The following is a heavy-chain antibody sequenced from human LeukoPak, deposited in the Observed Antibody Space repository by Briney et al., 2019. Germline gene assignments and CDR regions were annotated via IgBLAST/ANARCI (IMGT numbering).Heavy chain of an antibody. CDR3: ARGVMTGYSSSWHFDY. V-gene: IGHV4-59*01. D-gene: IGHD6-13*01. J-gene: IGHJ4*02. Sequence: SETLSLTCTVSGGSISSYYWSWIRQPPGKGLGWIGYIYYSGSTNYNPSLKSRVTISVDTSKNQFSLKLSSVTAADTAVYYCARGVMTGYSSSWHFDYWGQGTLVTVSS. CDR1: GGSISSYY. CDR2: IYYSGST.